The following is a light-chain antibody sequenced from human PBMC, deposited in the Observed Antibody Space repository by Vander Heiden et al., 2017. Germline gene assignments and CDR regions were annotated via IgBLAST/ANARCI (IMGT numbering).Light chain of an antibody. CDR1: SSNIGNNA. CDR3: AAWDDSLNGYV. J-gene: IGLJ1*01. V-gene: IGLV1-36*01. Sequence: QSVLTQPPSVSEAPRQRVTISCSGSSSNIGNNAVNWYQQLPGKAPKLLIYYDDMRPSGVSDRFSGSKSGTSASLAISGLQSGDEADYYCAAWDDSLNGYVFGTGTKVTVL. CDR2: YDD.